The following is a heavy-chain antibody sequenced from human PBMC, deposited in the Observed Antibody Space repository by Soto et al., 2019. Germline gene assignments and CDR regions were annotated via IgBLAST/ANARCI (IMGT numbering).Heavy chain of an antibody. D-gene: IGHD3-3*01. J-gene: IGHJ4*02. CDR3: AKAPTRGYDCWSGYDFDY. CDR1: GFTFSSYA. V-gene: IGHV3-23*01. Sequence: EVQLLESGGGLVQPGGSLRLSCAASGFTFSSYAMSWVRQAPGKGLEWVSAISGSGGSTYYADSVKGRFTISRDNSKNKLYLQMNSLRAEDTAVYYCAKAPTRGYDCWSGYDFDYWGQGTLVTVSS. CDR2: ISGSGGST.